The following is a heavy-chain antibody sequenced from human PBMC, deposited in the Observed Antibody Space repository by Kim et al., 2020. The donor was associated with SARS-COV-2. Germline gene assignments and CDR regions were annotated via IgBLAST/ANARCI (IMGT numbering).Heavy chain of an antibody. V-gene: IGHV3-23*01. J-gene: IGHJ4*02. CDR3: AKDHPSSGWPAFDS. CDR1: GFVFSTRA. Sequence: LSLTCAASGFVFSTRAMSWVRQAPGKGLEWVASVNNGGNAYYADSVRGRFTISRDLTKDTLDLQMNSLRVDDTALYYCAKDHPSSGWPAFDSWGQGTRVTVSS. CDR2: VNNGGNA. D-gene: IGHD3-22*01.